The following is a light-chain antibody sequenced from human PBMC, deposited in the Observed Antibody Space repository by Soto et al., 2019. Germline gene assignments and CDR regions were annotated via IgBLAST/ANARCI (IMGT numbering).Light chain of an antibody. CDR1: QSISSY. CDR2: AAS. V-gene: IGKV1-39*01. Sequence: IQMTKSPSTMSASVGARVTITCRASQSISSYLNWYQQKPGKAPKLLIYAASSLQSGVPSRFSGSGSGTDFTLTISSLQPEDFATYYCQQSYSTSITFGQGTRLEIK. CDR3: QQSYSTSIT. J-gene: IGKJ5*01.